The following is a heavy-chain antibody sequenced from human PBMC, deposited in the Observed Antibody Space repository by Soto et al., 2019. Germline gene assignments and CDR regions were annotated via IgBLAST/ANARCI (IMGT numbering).Heavy chain of an antibody. CDR1: GGSFSGYY. V-gene: IGHV4-34*01. D-gene: IGHD5-12*01. CDR3: ARGSVETSGYDSEGRGYFDY. Sequence: SETLSLTCAVYGGSFSGYYWSWIRQPPGKGLEWIGEINHSGSTNYNPSLKSRVTISVDTSKNQFSLKLSSVTAADTAVYYCARGSVETSGYDSEGRGYFDYWGQGTLVTVSS. CDR2: INHSGST. J-gene: IGHJ4*02.